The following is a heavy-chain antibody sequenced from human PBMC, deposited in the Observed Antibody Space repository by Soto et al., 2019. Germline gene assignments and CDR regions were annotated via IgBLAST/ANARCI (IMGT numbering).Heavy chain of an antibody. D-gene: IGHD3-10*01. CDR2: ITSSGGTI. Sequence: QVQLVESGGGLVKPGGSLRLSCAASGFTFSDYYMSWIRQPPGKGLEWISYITSSGGTIYYADSVKGRFTISRDNAKNSLYLQMNGPRAEDTAVYYCARDPLHHGSTFDYWGQGTLVTVSS. CDR3: ARDPLHHGSTFDY. CDR1: GFTFSDYY. V-gene: IGHV3-11*01. J-gene: IGHJ4*02.